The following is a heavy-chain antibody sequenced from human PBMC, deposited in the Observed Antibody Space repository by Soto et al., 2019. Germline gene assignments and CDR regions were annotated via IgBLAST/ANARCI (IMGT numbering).Heavy chain of an antibody. Sequence: EVQLVESGGGLVQPGGSLRLSCAASGFTFSSYWMHWVRQAPGKGLVWVSRITRDGSSTSYADSVKGRFTNSRDNAKNTLYLQMNSLRADDTAVYYCARGNGDSGGSYQYDYWGQGTLVTVSS. CDR3: ARGNGDSGGSYQYDY. V-gene: IGHV3-74*01. D-gene: IGHD2-15*01. CDR2: ITRDGSST. CDR1: GFTFSSYW. J-gene: IGHJ4*02.